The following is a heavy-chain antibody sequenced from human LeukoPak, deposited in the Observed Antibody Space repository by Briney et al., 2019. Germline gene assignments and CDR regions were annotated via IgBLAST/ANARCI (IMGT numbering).Heavy chain of an antibody. CDR1: GFTFSSYS. CDR2: IGSSSNYI. Sequence: PGGSLRLSCAASGFTFSSYSMNWVRQAPGKGLEWVSSIGSSSNYIYYADSVKGRFTISRDNAKNSLYLQMNSLRAEDTAVYYCARDVGSGSSLDYWGQGTLVTVSS. CDR3: ARDVGSGSSLDY. J-gene: IGHJ4*02. D-gene: IGHD1-26*01. V-gene: IGHV3-21*01.